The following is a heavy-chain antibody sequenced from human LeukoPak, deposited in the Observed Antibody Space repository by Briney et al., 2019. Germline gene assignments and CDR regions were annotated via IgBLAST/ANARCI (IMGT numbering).Heavy chain of an antibody. Sequence: SETLSLTCAVYGGSFSGYYWSWIRQPPGKGLEWIGEINHSGYTNYYPSLKSRVTISVDTSKNQFSLRLSSVTAADTAVYYCARNDYFGINNGMDVWGQGTTVTVSS. V-gene: IGHV4-34*01. CDR2: INHSGYT. CDR1: GGSFSGYY. D-gene: IGHD2/OR15-2a*01. CDR3: ARNDYFGINNGMDV. J-gene: IGHJ6*02.